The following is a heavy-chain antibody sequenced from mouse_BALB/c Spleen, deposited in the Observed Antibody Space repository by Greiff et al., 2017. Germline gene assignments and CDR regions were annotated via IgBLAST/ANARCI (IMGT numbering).Heavy chain of an antibody. J-gene: IGHJ4*01. CDR1: GFSFTSYG. CDR3: ARLYYGNYYAIGC. D-gene: IGHD2-1*01. V-gene: IGHV2-2*02. CDR2: IWSGGST. Sequence: VQLQESGPGLVQPSQCLPITCTVSGFSFTSYGVHWVRQSPGKSLEWLGAIWSGGSTDYNEAFISRLSSSKDNSKSQVVFNMNSLQANDTAIYYCARLYYGNYYAIGCRGQGTSGTV.